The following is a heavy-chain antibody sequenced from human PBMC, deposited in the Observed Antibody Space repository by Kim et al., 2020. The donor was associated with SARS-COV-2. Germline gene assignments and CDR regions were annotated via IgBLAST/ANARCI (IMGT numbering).Heavy chain of an antibody. D-gene: IGHD3-10*01. CDR2: ISYDGRNK. CDR3: AKDVGLCYYGIREDRGTYC. J-gene: IGHJ4*02. CDR1: GFNFNNYG. V-gene: IGHV3-33*05. Sequence: GGSLRLSCVASGFNFNNYGMHWVRQAPDKGLEWVAVISYDGRNKYYGDSVKGRFTISRDNSKKTLYLQMNSLRGEISTVYYCAKDVGLCYYGIREDRGTYCWGQRTLVTVTS.